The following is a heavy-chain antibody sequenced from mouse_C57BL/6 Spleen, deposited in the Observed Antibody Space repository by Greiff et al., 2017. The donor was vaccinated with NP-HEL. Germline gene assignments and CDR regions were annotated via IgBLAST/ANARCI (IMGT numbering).Heavy chain of an antibody. CDR1: GYTFTDYN. V-gene: IGHV1-18*01. CDR2: INPNNGGT. CDR3: ARSTYYYGSSYGFAY. J-gene: IGHJ3*01. Sequence: EVQLQQSGPELVKPGASVKIPCKASGYTFTDYNMDWVKQSPGKSLEWIGDINPNNGGTIYNQKFKGKATLTVDKSSSTAYMELRSLTSEDTAVYYGARSTYYYGSSYGFAYWGQGTLVTVSA. D-gene: IGHD1-1*01.